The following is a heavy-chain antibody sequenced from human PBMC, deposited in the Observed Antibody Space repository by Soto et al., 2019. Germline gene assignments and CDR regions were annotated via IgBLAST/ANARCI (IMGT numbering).Heavy chain of an antibody. J-gene: IGHJ5*02. CDR1: GFIFSDYY. V-gene: IGHV3-11*01. Sequence: RLSCAASGFIFSDYYMSWIRQAPGKGLEWLAYISRDGNAIFYADSVNGRFTISRDNAKNSLFLQMDDLRAEDTAMFFCARGAEMSSLTKWFDPWGQGTLVTVSS. CDR2: ISRDGNAI. D-gene: IGHD1-1*01. CDR3: ARGAEMSSLTKWFDP.